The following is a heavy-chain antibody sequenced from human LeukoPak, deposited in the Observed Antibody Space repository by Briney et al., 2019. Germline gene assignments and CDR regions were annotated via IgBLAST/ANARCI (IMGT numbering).Heavy chain of an antibody. CDR3: AKDQSSSWYYYYYGMDV. CDR1: GFTFSSYG. V-gene: IGHV3-30*18. CDR2: ISYDGSNK. J-gene: IGHJ6*02. D-gene: IGHD6-13*01. Sequence: PGGSLRLSCAASGFTFSSYGMHWVRQAPGKGLEWVAVISYDGSNKYYADSVKGRFTISRDNSKNTLYLQMNSLRAEDTAVYYCAKDQSSSWYYYYYGMDVWGQGTTVTVSS.